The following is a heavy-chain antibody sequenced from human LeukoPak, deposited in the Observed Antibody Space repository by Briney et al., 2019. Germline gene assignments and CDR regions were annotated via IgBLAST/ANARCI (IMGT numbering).Heavy chain of an antibody. CDR2: INPNSGGT. CDR3: ARDPTPRGSSSAVEDY. J-gene: IGHJ4*02. Sequence: GGSLRLSCAASGFTFSSYAMHWVRQAPGQGLEWMGWINPNSGGTNYAQKFQGRVTMTRDTSISTAYMELSRLRSGDTAVYYCARDPTPRGSSSAVEDYWGQGTLVTVSS. D-gene: IGHD6-13*01. CDR1: GFTFSSYA. V-gene: IGHV1-2*02.